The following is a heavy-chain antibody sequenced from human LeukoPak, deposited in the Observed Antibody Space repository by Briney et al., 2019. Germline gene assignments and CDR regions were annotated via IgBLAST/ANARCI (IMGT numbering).Heavy chain of an antibody. D-gene: IGHD2-21*01. CDR2: IYYSGST. CDR1: GGSISSYY. Sequence: SETLSLTCTVSGGSISSYYWSWIRQPPGKGLEWTGYIYYSGSTNYNPSLKSRVTISVDTSKNQFSLKLSSVTAADTAVYYCARGIGAGDFDYWGQGTLVTVSS. J-gene: IGHJ4*02. CDR3: ARGIGAGDFDY. V-gene: IGHV4-59*01.